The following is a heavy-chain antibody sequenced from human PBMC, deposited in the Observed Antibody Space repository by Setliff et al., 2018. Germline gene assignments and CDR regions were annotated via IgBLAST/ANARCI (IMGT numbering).Heavy chain of an antibody. J-gene: IGHJ5*02. Sequence: SETLSLTCTVSGGSISSYDWSWIRQSPGKGLEWIGNIYYSGTTNYNPSLKSRVTISADTSKNQFSLGLTSVTAADTAIYYCASNWIGYPHRFDPWGQGTLVTVSS. CDR2: IYYSGTT. CDR1: GGSISSYD. V-gene: IGHV4-59*01. CDR3: ASNWIGYPHRFDP. D-gene: IGHD2-15*01.